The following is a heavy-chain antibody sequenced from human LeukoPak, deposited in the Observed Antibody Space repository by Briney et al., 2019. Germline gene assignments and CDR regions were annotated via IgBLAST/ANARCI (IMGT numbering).Heavy chain of an antibody. J-gene: IGHJ6*03. Sequence: GGSLRLSCAASGFTFSSYEMNWVRQAPGKGLEWVSLIYSDGETYYGDSVKGRFTISRDNSKNIVYLHMNKLKAADTAVYFCARGHYPAVHYYMEVWGRGTTVTVSS. CDR2: IYSDGET. CDR1: GFTFSSYE. D-gene: IGHD3-10*01. V-gene: IGHV3-53*01. CDR3: ARGHYPAVHYYMEV.